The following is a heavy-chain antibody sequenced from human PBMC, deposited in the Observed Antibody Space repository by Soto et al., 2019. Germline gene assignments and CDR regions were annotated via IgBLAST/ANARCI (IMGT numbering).Heavy chain of an antibody. D-gene: IGHD2-2*01. CDR2: TNARNGNT. Sequence: QVQLVQSGAEEKKPGASVKLSCKASGYSFTTFGIHWVRQAPGQRPEWMGWTNARNGNTRYSQRVQGRITLTSDTTAYSVYMELRYLRSKDPSVYSCARSSVSPYYSRTSCYSVDSWGQGTLVTVSS. V-gene: IGHV1-3*05. CDR1: GYSFTTFG. J-gene: IGHJ4*02. CDR3: ARSSVSPYYSRTSCYSVDS.